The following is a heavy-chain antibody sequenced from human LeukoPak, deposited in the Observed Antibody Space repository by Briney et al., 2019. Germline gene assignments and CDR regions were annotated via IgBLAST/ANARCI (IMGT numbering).Heavy chain of an antibody. V-gene: IGHV4-34*01. CDR1: GGSFSGYY. CDR2: INHSGST. CDR3: ARGTGYCSGGSCYGEYYYYYYMDV. D-gene: IGHD2-15*01. J-gene: IGHJ6*03. Sequence: PSETLSLTCAVYGGSFSGYYWSWIRQPPGKGLEWIGEINHSGSTNYNPSLKSRVTISVDTSKNQFSLKLSSVTAADTAVYYCARGTGYCSGGSCYGEYYYYYYMDVWGKGTTVTVSS.